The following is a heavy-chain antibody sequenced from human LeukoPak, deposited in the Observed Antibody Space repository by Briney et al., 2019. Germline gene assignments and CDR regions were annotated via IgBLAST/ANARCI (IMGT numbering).Heavy chain of an antibody. CDR2: LYWDDDK. Sequence: SGPTLVKPTQTLTLTCTFSGFSLSTSGVGVGWIRQPPGKALEWLALLYWDDDKRYSPSLKSRLTITKDTSKNQVVLTMTNMDPVDTATYYCAHRRDSSGPGGYNWFDPWGQGTLVTVSS. V-gene: IGHV2-5*02. D-gene: IGHD3-22*01. J-gene: IGHJ5*02. CDR3: AHRRDSSGPGGYNWFDP. CDR1: GFSLSTSGVG.